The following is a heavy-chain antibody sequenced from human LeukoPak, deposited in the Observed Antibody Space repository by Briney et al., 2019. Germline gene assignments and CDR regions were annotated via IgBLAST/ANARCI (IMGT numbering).Heavy chain of an antibody. CDR2: IYYSGST. D-gene: IGHD3-22*01. Sequence: SETLSLTCTVSGGSISSHYWSWIRQPPGKGLEWIGYIYYSGSTNYNPSLKSRVTISVDTSKNQFSLKLSSVTAADTAVYYCAKHYYKSRGSPGVYGGRGTLVTVSS. CDR1: GGSISSHY. J-gene: IGHJ4*02. CDR3: AKHYYKSRGSPGVY. V-gene: IGHV4-59*11.